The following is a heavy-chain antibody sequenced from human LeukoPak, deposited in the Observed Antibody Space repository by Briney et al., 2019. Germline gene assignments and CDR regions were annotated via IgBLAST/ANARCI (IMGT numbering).Heavy chain of an antibody. CDR3: ARHEYSGSYYGLSWFDP. Sequence: SSETLSLTCTVSGGSISSSGYYWGWIRQPPGKGLEWIASIYYSGSTYYNPSLKSRVTISVDTPKNQFSLKLRSLCPADTAVYYCARHEYSGSYYGLSWFDPWGQGTLVTVSS. V-gene: IGHV4-39*01. CDR2: IYYSGST. D-gene: IGHD1-26*01. CDR1: GGSISSSGYY. J-gene: IGHJ5*02.